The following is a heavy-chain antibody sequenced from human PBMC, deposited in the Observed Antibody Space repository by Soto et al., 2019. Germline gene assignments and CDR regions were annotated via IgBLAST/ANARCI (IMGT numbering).Heavy chain of an antibody. J-gene: IGHJ6*02. CDR2: IIPISETT. V-gene: IGHV1-69*01. CDR1: GGTFSSYA. Sequence: QVQLVQSGAEVKKPGSSVKVSCKASGGTFSSYAISWVRQAPGQGLEWMGGIIPISETTNYAQKFQGRVTITADESNSTACMELSSLRSEDTAVYYCARSQGSSTSLEIYYYYYYGMDVWGQGTTVTVSS. CDR3: ARSQGSSTSLEIYYYYYYGMDV. D-gene: IGHD2-2*01.